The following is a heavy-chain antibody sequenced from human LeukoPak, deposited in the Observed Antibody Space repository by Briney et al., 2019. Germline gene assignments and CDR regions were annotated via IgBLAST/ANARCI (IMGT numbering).Heavy chain of an antibody. CDR2: VQKNSSKK. CDR1: GLIFSGYG. CDR3: AYYHVNDEPPTF. V-gene: IGHV3-30*02. Sequence: GGSLRLLCAASGLIFSGYGMHWASHAAGKGREGMADVQKNSSKKYYAGSVKGRFTATRDNSKNMLYLQMNSLRAEDTAVYYCAYYHVNDEPPTFWGQGTLVTVSS. J-gene: IGHJ4*02. D-gene: IGHD1-1*01.